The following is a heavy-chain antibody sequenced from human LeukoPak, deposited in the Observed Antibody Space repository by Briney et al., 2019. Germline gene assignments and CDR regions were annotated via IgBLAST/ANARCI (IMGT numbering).Heavy chain of an antibody. V-gene: IGHV3-30-3*01. CDR2: ISYDGSNK. Sequence: GGSLRLSCAASGFTFSSYAMHWVRQAPGKGLEWVAVISYDGSNKYYADSVKGRFTISRDNSKNTLYLQMNSLRAEDTAVYYCARARATAVTRGQDGLPRDYWGQGTLVTVSS. D-gene: IGHD4-17*01. J-gene: IGHJ4*02. CDR1: GFTFSSYA. CDR3: ARARATAVTRGQDGLPRDY.